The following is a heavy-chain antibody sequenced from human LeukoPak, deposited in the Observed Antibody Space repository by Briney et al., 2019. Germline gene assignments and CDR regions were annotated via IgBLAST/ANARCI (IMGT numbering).Heavy chain of an antibody. V-gene: IGHV3-23*01. Sequence: GGSLRLSCAASGFTFSSYAMSWVRQAPGKGLEWVSAISGSGGSTYYADSVKGRFTISRDNSKNTLHLQMNSLRAEDTAVYYCAREVDTAMVASLDYWGQGALVTVSS. J-gene: IGHJ4*02. CDR2: ISGSGGST. D-gene: IGHD5-18*01. CDR3: AREVDTAMVASLDY. CDR1: GFTFSSYA.